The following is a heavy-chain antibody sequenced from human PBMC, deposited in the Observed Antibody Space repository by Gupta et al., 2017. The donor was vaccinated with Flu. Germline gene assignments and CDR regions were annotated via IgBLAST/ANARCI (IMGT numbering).Heavy chain of an antibody. CDR1: GGSISSYY. J-gene: IGHJ6*02. D-gene: IGHD2-8*01. Sequence: QVQLQESGPGLVKPSETLSLTCTVSGGSISSYYWSWIRQPPGKGLEWIGYIYYSGSTNYNPSLKSRVTISVDTSKNQFSLKLSSVTAADTAVYYCARAPGYCTNGVGRPGYYYGMDVWGQGTTVTVSS. CDR2: IYYSGST. V-gene: IGHV4-59*01. CDR3: ARAPGYCTNGVGRPGYYYGMDV.